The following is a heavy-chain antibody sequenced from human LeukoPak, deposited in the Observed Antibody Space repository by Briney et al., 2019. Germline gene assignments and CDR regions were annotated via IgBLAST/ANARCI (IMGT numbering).Heavy chain of an antibody. D-gene: IGHD2-15*01. V-gene: IGHV3-72*01. CDR3: ARWRSGSCSD. CDR2: TRNKANNYAT. CDR1: GFTFSSCS. Sequence: PGGSLRLSCAASGFTFSSCSMNWVRQAPGKGLEWVGQTRNKANNYATEYAASVKDRFTISRDDSRKSVYLQMDSLKTEDTAAYYCARWRSGSCSDWGQGTRVTVSP. J-gene: IGHJ4*02.